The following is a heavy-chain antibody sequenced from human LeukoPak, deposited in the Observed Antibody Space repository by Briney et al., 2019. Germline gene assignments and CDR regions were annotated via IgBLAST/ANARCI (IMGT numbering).Heavy chain of an antibody. CDR1: GGSISSYY. CDR2: IYYSGST. V-gene: IGHV4-39*01. Sequence: SETLSLTCTVSGGSISSYYWSWIRQPPGKGLEWIGSIYYSGSTYYNPSLKSRVTISVDTSKNQFSLKLSSVTAADTAVYYCARPYSGSSFDYWGQGTLVTVSS. D-gene: IGHD1-26*01. J-gene: IGHJ4*02. CDR3: ARPYSGSSFDY.